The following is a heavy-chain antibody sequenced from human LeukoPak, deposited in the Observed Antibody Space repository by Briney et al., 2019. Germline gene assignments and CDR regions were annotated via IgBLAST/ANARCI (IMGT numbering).Heavy chain of an antibody. CDR1: RGSFSGFF. CDR2: IYYSGST. V-gene: IGHV4-59*01. CDR3: ARTGSSGSFDY. D-gene: IGHD3-22*01. J-gene: IGHJ4*02. Sequence: KSSETLSLTCALSRGSFSGFFWTWVRQPPGKGLEWIGYIYYSGSTNYNPSLKSRVTISVDTSKNQFSLKLSSVTAADTAVYYCARTGSSGSFDYWGQGTLVTVSS.